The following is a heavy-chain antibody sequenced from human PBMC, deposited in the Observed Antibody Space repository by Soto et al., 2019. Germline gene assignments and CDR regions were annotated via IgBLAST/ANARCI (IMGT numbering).Heavy chain of an antibody. CDR1: GFTFSSYG. CDR2: ISYDGSNK. V-gene: IGHV3-30*18. CDR3: AKDVLRFLEWLFRSHSDGNWFDP. D-gene: IGHD3-3*01. J-gene: IGHJ5*02. Sequence: GGSLRLSCAASGFTFSSYGMHWVRQAPGKGLEWVAVISYDGSNKYYADSVKGRFTISRDNSKNTLYLQMNSLRAEDTAVYYCAKDVLRFLEWLFRSHSDGNWFDPWGQGTLVTVSS.